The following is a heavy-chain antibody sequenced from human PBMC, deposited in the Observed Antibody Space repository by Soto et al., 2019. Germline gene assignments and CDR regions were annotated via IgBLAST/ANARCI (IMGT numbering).Heavy chain of an antibody. J-gene: IGHJ4*02. D-gene: IGHD3-22*01. V-gene: IGHV3-15*07. CDR3: TTYWPPYYYDSSGYQPFDY. CDR1: GFTFSNAW. CDR2: IKSKTDGGTT. Sequence: GGSLRLSCAASGFTFSNAWMNWVRQAPGKGLEWVGRIKSKTDGGTTDYAAPVKGRFTISRDDSKNTLYLQMNSLKTEDTAVYYCTTYWPPYYYDSSGYQPFDYWGQGTLVTVSS.